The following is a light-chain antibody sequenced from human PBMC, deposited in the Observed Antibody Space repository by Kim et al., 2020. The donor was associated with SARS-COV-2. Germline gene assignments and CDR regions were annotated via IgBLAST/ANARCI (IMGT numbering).Light chain of an antibody. V-gene: IGKV4-1*01. J-gene: IGKJ1*01. CDR2: WSS. CDR1: QSILYRSNNKNY. CDR3: QQHYYTPWT. Sequence: ATINCKSSQSILYRSNNKNYLVWYQQKPRQPPKLLIYWSSTRESGVPDRFSGSGSGTDFTLTISSLQAEDVAIYYCQQHYYTPWTFGQGTKVDIK.